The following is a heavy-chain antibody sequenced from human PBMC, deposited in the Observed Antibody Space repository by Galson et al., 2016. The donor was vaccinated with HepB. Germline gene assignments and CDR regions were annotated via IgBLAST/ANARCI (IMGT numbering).Heavy chain of an antibody. J-gene: IGHJ3*02. CDR3: VRVHLNAFAI. CDR2: ISYIGST. CDR1: GGSTDGYY. Sequence: SETLSLTCTISGGSTDGYYWHWIRQPPGKGLEWIGHISYIGSTYYSPSLKSRVMISLDTSKKEFSLNLTSVTAADTAVYYCVRVHLNAFAIWGQGTKVTVSS. V-gene: IGHV4-59*01.